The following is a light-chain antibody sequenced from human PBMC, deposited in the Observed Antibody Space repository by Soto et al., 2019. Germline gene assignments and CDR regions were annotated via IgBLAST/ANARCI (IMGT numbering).Light chain of an antibody. Sequence: DIQMTQSPSSLSASVGDRVTITCRASQSISSYLNWYQQKPGKAPKLLIYAASSLQSGVPARFSCSGSGTEFTLTISSLQPEDFATYYCQQSYSTPVTFGGGTKVEIK. J-gene: IGKJ4*01. CDR3: QQSYSTPVT. CDR1: QSISSY. V-gene: IGKV1-39*01. CDR2: AAS.